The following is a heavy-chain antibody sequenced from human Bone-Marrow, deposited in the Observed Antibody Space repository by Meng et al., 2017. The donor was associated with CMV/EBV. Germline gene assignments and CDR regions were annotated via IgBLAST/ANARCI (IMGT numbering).Heavy chain of an antibody. CDR3: ARDKGRTSPPDAFDI. V-gene: IGHV1-69*10. CDR2: IIPILGIA. Sequence: SVKVSCKASGGTFSSYAISWVRQAPGQGLEWMGGIIPILGIANYAQKFQGRVTITADKSTSTAYMELSSLRSEDTAVYYCARDKGRTSPPDAFDIWGQGPMVTVSS. J-gene: IGHJ3*02. D-gene: IGHD3-10*01. CDR1: GGTFSSYA.